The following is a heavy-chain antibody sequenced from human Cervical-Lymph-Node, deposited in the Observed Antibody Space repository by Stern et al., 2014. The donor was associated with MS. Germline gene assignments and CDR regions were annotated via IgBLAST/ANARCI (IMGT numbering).Heavy chain of an antibody. CDR1: GFTFSSYG. D-gene: IGHD6-13*01. CDR3: ARGGEAAAGTFDY. J-gene: IGHJ4*02. Sequence: QLVESGGGVVQPGRSLRLSCAASGFTFSSYGMHWVRQAPGKGLEWVAVIWYDGSNKYYADSVKGRFTISRDNSKNTLYLQMNSLRAEDTAVYYCARGGEAAAGTFDYWGQGTLVTVSS. CDR2: IWYDGSNK. V-gene: IGHV3-33*01.